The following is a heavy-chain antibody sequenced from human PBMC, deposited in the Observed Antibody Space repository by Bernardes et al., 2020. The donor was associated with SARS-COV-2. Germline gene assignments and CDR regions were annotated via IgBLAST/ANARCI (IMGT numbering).Heavy chain of an antibody. CDR2: VSYSGGNA. CDR3: AKDKLEYSYGCMDV. D-gene: IGHD5-18*01. J-gene: IGHJ6*02. CDR1: GLTFSLYS. Sequence: GGSLRLSRAASGLTFSLYSMSWVRQAPGKGLEWVAVVSYSGGNAYYSDSVRGRFTISRDNSRNTVYLQMTSLRADDTAVYFCAKDKLEYSYGCMDVWGQGATVTVSS. V-gene: IGHV3-23*01.